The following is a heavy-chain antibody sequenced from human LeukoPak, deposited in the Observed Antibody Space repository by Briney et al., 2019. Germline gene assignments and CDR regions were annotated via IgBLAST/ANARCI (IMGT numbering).Heavy chain of an antibody. Sequence: SETLSLTCTVSGGSISSSSYYWGWIRQPPGKGLEWIGEINHSGSTNYNPSLKSRVTISVDTSKNQFSLKLSFVTAADTAVYYCARLVVPSGWYEGGQGTLVTVSS. CDR1: GGSISSSSYY. CDR3: ARLVVPSGWYE. V-gene: IGHV4-39*07. CDR2: INHSGST. J-gene: IGHJ4*02. D-gene: IGHD6-19*01.